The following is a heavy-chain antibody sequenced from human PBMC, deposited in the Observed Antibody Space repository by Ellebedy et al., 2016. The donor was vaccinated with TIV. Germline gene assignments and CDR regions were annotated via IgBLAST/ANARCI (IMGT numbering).Heavy chain of an antibody. D-gene: IGHD5-12*01. V-gene: IGHV3-30*04. Sequence: SCXASGGTFSSYAMHWVRQAPGKGLEWVAVISYDGSNKYYADSVKGRFTISRDNSKNTLYLQMNSLRAEDTAVYYCAREVIGLRYFDLWGRGTLVTVSS. J-gene: IGHJ2*01. CDR1: GGTFSSYA. CDR3: AREVIGLRYFDL. CDR2: ISYDGSNK.